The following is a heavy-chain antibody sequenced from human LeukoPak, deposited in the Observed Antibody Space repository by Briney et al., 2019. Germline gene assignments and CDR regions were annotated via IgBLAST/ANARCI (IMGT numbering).Heavy chain of an antibody. CDR3: ARHRPDTTSPTTVGRFDP. D-gene: IGHD1-26*01. V-gene: IGHV4-31*03. CDR1: GDSISSGGYY. CDR2: IYSTGTT. Sequence: PSETLSLTCSVSGDSISSGGYYWPWIRQHPEKGLEWIGYIYSTGTTYYTPSLTSRLTMSLDTSKNQFSLKVTSVTAADTAVYFCARHRPDTTSPTTVGRFDPWGQGTLVTVSS. J-gene: IGHJ5*02.